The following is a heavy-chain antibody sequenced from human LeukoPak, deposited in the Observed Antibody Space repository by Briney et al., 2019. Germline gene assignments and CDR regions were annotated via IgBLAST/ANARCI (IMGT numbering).Heavy chain of an antibody. Sequence: ASVKVSCKASGYTFISYGISWMRQAPGQGLEWMGWISAYNGNTNYAQKLQGRVTMTTDTSTSTAYMELRSLRSDDTAVYYCARDLAYGDAFDIWGQGTMVTVSS. CDR1: GYTFISYG. CDR2: ISAYNGNT. D-gene: IGHD4-17*01. J-gene: IGHJ3*02. CDR3: ARDLAYGDAFDI. V-gene: IGHV1-18*01.